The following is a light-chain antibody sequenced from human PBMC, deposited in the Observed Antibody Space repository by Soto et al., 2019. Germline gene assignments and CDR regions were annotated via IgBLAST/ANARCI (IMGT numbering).Light chain of an antibody. Sequence: DIPMTQSPSTLSASVGDRVTITCRASQSISTWLAWYQQKPGKAPKLLIYKASSLESGVPSRFSGSRSGTEFTLTISSLQPDDFATYYCQQYNSYPYTFGQGTKLEIK. V-gene: IGKV1-5*03. J-gene: IGKJ2*01. CDR2: KAS. CDR1: QSISTW. CDR3: QQYNSYPYT.